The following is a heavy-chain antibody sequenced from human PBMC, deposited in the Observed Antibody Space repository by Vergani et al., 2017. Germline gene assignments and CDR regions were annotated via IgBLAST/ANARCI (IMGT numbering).Heavy chain of an antibody. CDR3: ARALDHSSGWYYYYGMDV. V-gene: IGHV3-48*04. CDR2: ISSSSSTI. J-gene: IGHJ6*02. D-gene: IGHD6-19*01. Sequence: VQLVESGGGVVQPGGSLRLSCAASGFTFSSYSMNWVRQAPGKGLEWVSYISSSSSTIYYADSVKGRFTISRDNAKNSLYLQMNSLGAEDTAVYYCARALDHSSGWYYYYGMDVWGQGTTVTVSS. CDR1: GFTFSSYS.